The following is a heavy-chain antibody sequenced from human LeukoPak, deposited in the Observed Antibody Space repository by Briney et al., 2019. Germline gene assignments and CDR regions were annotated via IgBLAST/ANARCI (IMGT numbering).Heavy chain of an antibody. D-gene: IGHD6-13*01. CDR1: GFTFSSYA. Sequence: GGSLRLSCAASGFTFSSYAMSWVRQAPGKGLEWVSAISGSGGSTYYADSVKGRFTISRDNSKNTLYLQMNSLRAEDRAVYYCARDDRSSWYEWFDPWGQGTLVTVSS. CDR2: ISGSGGST. CDR3: ARDDRSSWYEWFDP. V-gene: IGHV3-23*01. J-gene: IGHJ5*02.